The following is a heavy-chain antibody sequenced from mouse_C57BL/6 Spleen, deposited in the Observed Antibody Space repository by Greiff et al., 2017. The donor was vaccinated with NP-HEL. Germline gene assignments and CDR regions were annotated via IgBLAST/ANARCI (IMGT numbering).Heavy chain of an antibody. D-gene: IGHD2-3*01. CDR3: ARGVVGYDGYYYAMDY. Sequence: QVQLQQSGAELVKPGASVKISCKASGYAFSSYWMNWVQQRPGKGLAWIGQIYPGDGDTNYNGKFKGKATLTADKSSSTAYMQLSSLTSEDSAVYFCARGVVGYDGYYYAMDYWGQGTSVTVSS. V-gene: IGHV1-80*01. CDR1: GYAFSSYW. CDR2: IYPGDGDT. J-gene: IGHJ4*01.